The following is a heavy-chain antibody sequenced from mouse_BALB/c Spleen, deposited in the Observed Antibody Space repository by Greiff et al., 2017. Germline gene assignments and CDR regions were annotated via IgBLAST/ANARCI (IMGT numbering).Heavy chain of an antibody. Sequence: EVHLVESGGGLVKPGGSLKLSCAASGFTFSDYYMSWVRQTPEKRLEWVATISDGGSYTYYPDSVKGRFTISRDNAKNNLYLQKSSLKAEDTAMYYCARDQGNYAMDYWGQGTSVTVSS. J-gene: IGHJ4*01. CDR3: ARDQGNYAMDY. D-gene: IGHD2-14*01. V-gene: IGHV5-4*02. CDR1: GFTFSDYY. CDR2: ISDGGSYT.